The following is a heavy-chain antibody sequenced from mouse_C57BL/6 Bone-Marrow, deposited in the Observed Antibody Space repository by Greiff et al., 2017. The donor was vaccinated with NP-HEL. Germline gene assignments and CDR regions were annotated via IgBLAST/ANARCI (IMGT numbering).Heavy chain of an antibody. Sequence: EVQLQQSVAELVRPGASVKLSCTASGFNIKNTYMHWVKQRPEQGLEWIGRIDPANGNTKYAPKFQGKATITADTSSNTAYLQLSSLTSEDTAIYYCASLMYYYGSSYRNYWYFDVWGTGTTVTVSS. J-gene: IGHJ1*03. CDR2: IDPANGNT. CDR1: GFNIKNTY. V-gene: IGHV14-3*01. D-gene: IGHD1-1*01. CDR3: ASLMYYYGSSYRNYWYFDV.